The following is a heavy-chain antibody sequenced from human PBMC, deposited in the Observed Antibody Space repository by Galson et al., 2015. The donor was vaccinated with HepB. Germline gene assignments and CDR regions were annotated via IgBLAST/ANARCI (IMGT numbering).Heavy chain of an antibody. J-gene: IGHJ3*02. CDR3: GRDNSYCSGGSCYMVYAFDI. CDR1: GFTFSSYS. Sequence: SLRLSCAASGFTFSSYSMNWVRQAPGKGLEWVSYISSSSSTIYYADSVKGRFTISRDNAKNSLYLQMNSLRAEDTAVYYCGRDNSYCSGGSCYMVYAFDIWGQGTMVTVSS. CDR2: ISSSSSTI. V-gene: IGHV3-48*01. D-gene: IGHD2-15*01.